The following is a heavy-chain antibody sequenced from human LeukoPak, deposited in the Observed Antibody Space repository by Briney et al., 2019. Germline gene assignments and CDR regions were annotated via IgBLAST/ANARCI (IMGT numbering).Heavy chain of an antibody. Sequence: GGSLRLSCAASGFTFSSYGMHWVRQAPGKGLEWVAFIRYDGSNKYYADSVKGRFTISRDNSKNTLYLQMNSLRAEDTAVYYCAKDPSGYYDSSGCYSDWGQGTLVTVSS. D-gene: IGHD3-22*01. CDR3: AKDPSGYYDSSGCYSD. CDR1: GFTFSSYG. CDR2: IRYDGSNK. V-gene: IGHV3-30*02. J-gene: IGHJ4*02.